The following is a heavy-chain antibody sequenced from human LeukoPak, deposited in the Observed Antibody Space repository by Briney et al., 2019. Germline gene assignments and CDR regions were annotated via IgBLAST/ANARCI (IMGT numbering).Heavy chain of an antibody. D-gene: IGHD2-15*01. V-gene: IGHV4-39*01. CDR2: IYYSGSN. Sequence: SETLSLTCIDSGGSINSRSHYWGWVRQPPGRGLEWLGKIYYSGSNYYNPSLKSRVTISIDTSKNQFSLKLSSVTATDTAVYYCASLREGGVAHWFDHWGQGTLVTVSS. CDR3: ASLREGGVAHWFDH. CDR1: GGSINSRSHY. J-gene: IGHJ5*02.